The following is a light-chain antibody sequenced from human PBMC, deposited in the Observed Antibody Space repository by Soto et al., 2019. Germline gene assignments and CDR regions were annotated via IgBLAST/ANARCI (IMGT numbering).Light chain of an antibody. CDR3: QQYNDWPPIT. Sequence: EIMMTQSPATLSVSPGESATLSCRASQSVRNNLAWYQHKPGQAPRLLIYYASTRATGIPARFSGRGSGTEFTLTISSLQSEDFALYYCQQYNDWPPITFGQGPRLEIK. CDR1: QSVRNN. J-gene: IGKJ5*01. V-gene: IGKV3-15*01. CDR2: YAS.